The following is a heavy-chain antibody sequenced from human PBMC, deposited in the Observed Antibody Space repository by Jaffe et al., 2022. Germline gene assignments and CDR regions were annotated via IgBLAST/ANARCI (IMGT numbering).Heavy chain of an antibody. CDR2: ISWDGGST. CDR1: GFTFDDYA. CDR3: AKATVRTYYDILTGHQYYFDY. Sequence: EVQLVESGGVVVQPGGSLRLSCAASGFTFDDYAMHWVRQAPGKGLEWVSLISWDGGSTYYADSVKGRFTISRDNSKNSLYLQMNSLRAEDTALYYCAKATVRTYYDILTGHQYYFDYWGQGTLVTVSS. V-gene: IGHV3-43D*04. D-gene: IGHD3-9*01. J-gene: IGHJ4*02.